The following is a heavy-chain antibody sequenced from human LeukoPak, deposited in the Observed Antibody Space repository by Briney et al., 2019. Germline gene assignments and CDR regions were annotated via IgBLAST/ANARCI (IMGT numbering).Heavy chain of an antibody. Sequence: PGGSLRLSCAASGFTFSSYAMSWVRQAPGKGLEWVSAISGSGGSTYYADSVKGRFTISRDNSKNTLYLQMNSLRAEDTAVYYCASRETWSGYYSYYYYGMDVWGQGTTVTVSS. CDR3: ASRETWSGYYSYYYYGMDV. D-gene: IGHD3-3*01. CDR1: GFTFSSYA. J-gene: IGHJ6*02. V-gene: IGHV3-23*01. CDR2: ISGSGGST.